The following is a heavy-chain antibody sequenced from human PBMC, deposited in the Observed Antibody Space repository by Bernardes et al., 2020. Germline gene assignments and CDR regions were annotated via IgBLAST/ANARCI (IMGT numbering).Heavy chain of an antibody. Sequence: ETLSLTCTVSGGSVSSGDYYWSWIRQPPGKGLEWIGYIYYSGSTNYNPSLKSRVTISVDTSKNQFSLKLSSVTAADTTVYYCARVQSSGWYITFDYWGQGTLVSVSS. CDR3: ARVQSSGWYITFDY. J-gene: IGHJ4*02. D-gene: IGHD6-19*01. CDR1: GGSVSSGDYY. V-gene: IGHV4-61*08. CDR2: IYYSGST.